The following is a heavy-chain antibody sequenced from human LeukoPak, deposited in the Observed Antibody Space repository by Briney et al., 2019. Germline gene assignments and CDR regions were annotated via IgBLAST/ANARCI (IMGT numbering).Heavy chain of an antibody. D-gene: IGHD1-14*01. CDR3: ARDGTTDYFDY. Sequence: GGSLRLSCAASGFTFSSYWMSWVRQAPGKGLEWVANMKQDGSEKYYVDSVKGRFTISRDNAKNSLYLQMNSLRAEDTAVYYCARDGTTDYFDYWGQGTLVTVSS. V-gene: IGHV3-7*01. J-gene: IGHJ4*02. CDR2: MKQDGSEK. CDR1: GFTFSSYW.